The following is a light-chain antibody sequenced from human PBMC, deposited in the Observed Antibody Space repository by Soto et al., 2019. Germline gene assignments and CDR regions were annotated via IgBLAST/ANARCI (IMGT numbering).Light chain of an antibody. CDR3: TSYTSSATVV. CDR1: SSDVGGYNY. CDR2: EVS. J-gene: IGLJ2*01. V-gene: IGLV2-14*01. Sequence: QSALTQPASVPGSPGQSITISCTGTSSDVGGYNYVSWYQQHPGKAPKLMIYEVSNRPSGVSNRFSGSKSGNTASLTISGLLAEDEADYYCTSYTSSATVVFGGGTKLTVL.